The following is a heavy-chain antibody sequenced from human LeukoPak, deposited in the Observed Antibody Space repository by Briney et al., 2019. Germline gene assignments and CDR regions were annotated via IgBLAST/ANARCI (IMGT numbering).Heavy chain of an antibody. CDR3: ARTYGGNTGGLYL. V-gene: IGHV5-51*01. CDR1: GYNFTSYW. CDR2: FFPGDSDT. D-gene: IGHD4-23*01. Sequence: GESLKIFFKTSGYNFTSYWIGWVRQMPGKGLEWMGIFFPGDSDTRYSPSFQGQVTISADKSISIAYLQWSSLKASDTAMYYCARTYGGNTGGLYLRGQGTLVTVSS. J-gene: IGHJ4*01.